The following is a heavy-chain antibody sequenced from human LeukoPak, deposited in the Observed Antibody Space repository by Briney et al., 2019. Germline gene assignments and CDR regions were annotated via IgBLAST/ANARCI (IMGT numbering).Heavy chain of an antibody. V-gene: IGHV3-49*04. J-gene: IGHJ3*02. CDR3: TRDLGGYSGYGGAFDI. CDR2: IRSKAYGGTT. Sequence: GGSLRLSCAASGFTVSSNYMSWVRQAPGKGLEWVGFIRSKAYGGTTEYAASVKGRFTISRDDSKSIAYLQMNSLKTEDTAVYYCTRDLGGYSGYGGAFDIWGQGTMVTVSS. CDR1: GFTVSSNY. D-gene: IGHD5-12*01.